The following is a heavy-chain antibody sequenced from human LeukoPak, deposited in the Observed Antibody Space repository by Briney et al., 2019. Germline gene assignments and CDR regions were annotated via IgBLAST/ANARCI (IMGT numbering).Heavy chain of an antibody. CDR2: INGNGGSA. Sequence: PGGSLRLSCVASGFTFSKYARHWVRQTPGKGLEYVSGINGNGGSALYANSVEGRFTISRDNSRHTLYLQIGSLTTEDMGVYYCARAPTVTAESSFGYCGRGTPVTVSS. CDR3: ARAPTVTAESSFGY. J-gene: IGHJ4*02. V-gene: IGHV3-64*01. D-gene: IGHD4-17*01. CDR1: GFTFSKYA.